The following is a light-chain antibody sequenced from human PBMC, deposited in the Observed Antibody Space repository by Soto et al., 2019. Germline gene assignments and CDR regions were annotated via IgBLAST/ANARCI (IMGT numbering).Light chain of an antibody. V-gene: IGKV3-20*01. CDR3: QQYGSSPT. J-gene: IGKJ1*01. Sequence: DIVLTQSPGTLSLSPGERATLSCRSSQSVSSNYLAWYQQKPDQAPRLVIYDVSGRATGIPDRFSGSGSGTYFPLTISRLEPEYFAVYYCQQYGSSPTFGQGTKVEIK. CDR1: QSVSSNY. CDR2: DVS.